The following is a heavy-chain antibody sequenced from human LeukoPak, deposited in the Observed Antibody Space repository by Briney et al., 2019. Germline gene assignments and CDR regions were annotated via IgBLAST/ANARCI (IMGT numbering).Heavy chain of an antibody. D-gene: IGHD2-21*02. J-gene: IGHJ3*02. CDR3: ARTIVVVTADAFDI. CDR1: GFTFSDYY. V-gene: IGHV3-11*01. Sequence: GGSLRLSCAASGFTFSDYYMSWIRQAPGKGLEWVSYISSSGSTIYYADSVKGRFTISRDNAKNSLYLQMNSLRAEDTAVYYCARTIVVVTADAFDIWGQGTMVTVSS. CDR2: ISSSGSTI.